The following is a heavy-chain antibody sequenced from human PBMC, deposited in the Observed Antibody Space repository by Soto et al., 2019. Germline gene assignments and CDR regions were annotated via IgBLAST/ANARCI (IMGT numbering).Heavy chain of an antibody. V-gene: IGHV4-59*08. CDR1: GGSISSYY. D-gene: IGHD1-1*01. CDR3: ASTFKGHNASDY. CDR2: IYYSGST. Sequence: SETLSLTCTVSGGSISSYYWSWIRQPPGKGLEWIGYIYYSGSTNYNPSLKSRVTISVDTSKNQFSLKLSSVTAADTAVYYCASTFKGHNASDYWGQGTLVTVSS. J-gene: IGHJ4*02.